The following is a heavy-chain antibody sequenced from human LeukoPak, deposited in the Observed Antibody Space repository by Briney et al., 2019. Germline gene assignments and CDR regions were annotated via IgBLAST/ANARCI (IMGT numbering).Heavy chain of an antibody. V-gene: IGHV4-59*01. CDR1: GGSISSYY. CDR3: ARDSDFWSGYYYMDV. D-gene: IGHD3-3*01. CDR2: IYYSGST. Sequence: SETLSLTRTVSGGSISSYYWSWIRQPPGKGLEWIGYIYYSGSTNYNPSLKSRVTISVDTSKNRFSLKLSSVTAADTAVYYCARDSDFWSGYYYMDVWGKGTTVTVSS. J-gene: IGHJ6*03.